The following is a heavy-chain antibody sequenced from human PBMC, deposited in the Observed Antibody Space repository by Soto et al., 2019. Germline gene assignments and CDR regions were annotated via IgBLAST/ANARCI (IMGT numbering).Heavy chain of an antibody. Sequence: EVQLVESGGGLVQPGGSLRLSCAASEFIFSTYNMNWVRQAPGKGLEWVSFISSRSSTIYYADSVKGRFTISRDNANTSLYLQMNSLRDEDTAIYYCAREAIAAAGLDFWGQGTLVTVSS. CDR1: EFIFSTYN. V-gene: IGHV3-48*02. CDR3: AREAIAAAGLDF. CDR2: ISSRSSTI. D-gene: IGHD6-13*01. J-gene: IGHJ4*02.